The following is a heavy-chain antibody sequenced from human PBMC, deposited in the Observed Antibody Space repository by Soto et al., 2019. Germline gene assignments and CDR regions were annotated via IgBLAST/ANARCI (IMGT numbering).Heavy chain of an antibody. V-gene: IGHV1-69*12. CDR3: AGWQYDYYYYGMDV. J-gene: IGHJ6*02. CDR2: IIPSFGTA. Sequence: QVQLVQSGAEVKKPGSSVKVSCKASGGTFSSYAISWVRQAPGQGLEWMGGIIPSFGTANYDQKFQGRVTIPADESTSTAYLELSSLRSEDTAVYYCAGWQYDYYYYGMDVWGQGPTVTVSS. CDR1: GGTFSSYA.